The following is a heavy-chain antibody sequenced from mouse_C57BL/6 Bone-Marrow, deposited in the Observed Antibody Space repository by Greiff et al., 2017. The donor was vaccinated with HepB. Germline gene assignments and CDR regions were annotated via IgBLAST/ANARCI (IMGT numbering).Heavy chain of an antibody. D-gene: IGHD1-1*01. CDR2: IYPSDSET. CDR3: ARLGVVAPFAY. CDR1: GYTFTSYW. V-gene: IGHV1-61*01. Sequence: QVQLKQPGAELVRPGSSVKLSCKASGYTFTSYWMDWVKQRPGQGLEWIGNIYPSDSETHYNQKFKDKATLTVDKSSSTAYMQLSSLTSEDSAVYYGARLGVVAPFAYWGQGTLVTVSA. J-gene: IGHJ3*01.